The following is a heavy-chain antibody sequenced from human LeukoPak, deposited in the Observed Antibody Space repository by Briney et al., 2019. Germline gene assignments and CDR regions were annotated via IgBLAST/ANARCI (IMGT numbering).Heavy chain of an antibody. V-gene: IGHV4-39*01. CDR1: GGSISGSSYY. J-gene: IGHJ4*02. D-gene: IGHD3-3*01. CDR3: ARLNILEGIFDY. Sequence: SETLYLTCTVSGGSISGSSYYWGWIRQPPGKGLEWIGSIYYSGSTYYNPSLKSRVTISVDTSKNQFSLKLSSVTAADTAVYYCARLNILEGIFDYWGQGTLVTVSS. CDR2: IYYSGST.